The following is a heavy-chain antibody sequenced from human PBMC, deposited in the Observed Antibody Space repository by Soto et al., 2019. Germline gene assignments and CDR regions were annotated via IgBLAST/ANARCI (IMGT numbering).Heavy chain of an antibody. Sequence: QVQLQESGPGLVQPSGTLSLTCAVSGDSITGDEWWSWVRQPPGKGLEWIGEIHHSGATNYNPSLRSRVTISIDKSMNQFSLKLNSVPAADTAMFYCATQGFYRMGVWGRGTTVTVSS. CDR3: ATQGFYRMGV. CDR2: IHHSGAT. V-gene: IGHV4-4*02. CDR1: GDSITGDEW. J-gene: IGHJ6*02.